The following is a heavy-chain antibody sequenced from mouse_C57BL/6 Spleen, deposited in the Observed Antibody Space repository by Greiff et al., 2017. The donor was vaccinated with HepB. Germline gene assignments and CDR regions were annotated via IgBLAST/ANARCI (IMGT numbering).Heavy chain of an antibody. CDR3: ARRGLGYFDV. CDR2: IYPGDGDT. Sequence: QVQLKESGAELVKPGASVKISCKASGYAFSSYWMNWVKQRPGKGLEWIGQIYPGDGDTNYNGKFKGKATLTADKSSSTAYMQHSSLPSEDSAVYFCARRGLGYFDVWGTGTTVTVSS. V-gene: IGHV1-80*01. D-gene: IGHD2-4*01. CDR1: GYAFSSYW. J-gene: IGHJ1*03.